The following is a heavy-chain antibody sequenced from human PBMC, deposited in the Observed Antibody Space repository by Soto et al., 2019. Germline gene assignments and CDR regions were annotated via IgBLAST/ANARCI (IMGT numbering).Heavy chain of an antibody. CDR1: GFPFKTYA. V-gene: IGHV3-23*01. Sequence: GGALRVSCAASGFPFKTYAMSWVRQAPGKGPEWVSAISESGDNAFYADSVQGRFTISRDNSYNILYLQMNSLRAEDTALYFCAKGGYVYGLDPWGQGTLVPVSS. CDR3: AKGGYVYGLDP. CDR2: ISESGDNA. J-gene: IGHJ5*02. D-gene: IGHD5-18*01.